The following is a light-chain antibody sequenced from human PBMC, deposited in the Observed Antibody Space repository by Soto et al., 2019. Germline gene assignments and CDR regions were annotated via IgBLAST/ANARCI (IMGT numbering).Light chain of an antibody. J-gene: IGKJ3*01. Sequence: AIRMTQSQSSLSASTGDRVTITCRASQGISSYLAWYQQKPGKAPKLLIYAASTLQSGVPSRSSGSGSGTEFTLTISSLQPADFATYYCQQLNSYPFTLGPGTKVDIK. CDR2: AAS. CDR3: QQLNSYPFT. V-gene: IGKV1-8*01. CDR1: QGISSY.